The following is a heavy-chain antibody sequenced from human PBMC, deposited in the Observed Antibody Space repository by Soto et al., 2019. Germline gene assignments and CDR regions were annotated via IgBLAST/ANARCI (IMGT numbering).Heavy chain of an antibody. CDR3: AKDRIMGSTTLWGMDV. CDR2: IIGSGGRT. Sequence: EVQLLESGGGLVQPGGSLRLSCAASGFTFSSYAMSWVRQAPGKGLEWVSAIIGSGGRTYYADSVKGRFTISRDNSKNTLYLQMNSLRVEETGVYYCAKDRIMGSTTLWGMDVWGQGTTVTVSS. J-gene: IGHJ6*02. D-gene: IGHD2-21*01. V-gene: IGHV3-23*01. CDR1: GFTFSSYA.